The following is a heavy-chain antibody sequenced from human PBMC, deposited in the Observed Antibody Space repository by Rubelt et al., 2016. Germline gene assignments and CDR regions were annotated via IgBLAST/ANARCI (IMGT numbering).Heavy chain of an antibody. J-gene: IGHJ6*02. D-gene: IGHD6-19*01. Sequence: SGGSTYYADSVKGRFTISRDNSKNTLYLQMNSLRAEDTAVYYCARDSGSSGWYYYYGMDVWGQGTTVTVSS. CDR2: SGGST. V-gene: IGHV3-66*01. CDR3: ARDSGSSGWYYYYGMDV.